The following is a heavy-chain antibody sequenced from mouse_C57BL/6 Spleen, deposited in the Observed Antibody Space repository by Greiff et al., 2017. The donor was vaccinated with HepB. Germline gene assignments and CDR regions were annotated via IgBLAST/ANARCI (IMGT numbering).Heavy chain of an antibody. J-gene: IGHJ1*03. D-gene: IGHD1-1*01. CDR1: GYTFTSYW. CDR3: ARWHYGSSYWYFDV. CDR2: IDPSDSET. V-gene: IGHV1-52*01. Sequence: QVQLQQPGAELVRPGSSVKLSCKASGYTFTSYWMHWVKQRPIRGLEWIGNIDPSDSETHYNQKFKDKATLTVDKSSSTAYMQLSSLTSEDSAVYYCARWHYGSSYWYFDVWGTGTTVTVSS.